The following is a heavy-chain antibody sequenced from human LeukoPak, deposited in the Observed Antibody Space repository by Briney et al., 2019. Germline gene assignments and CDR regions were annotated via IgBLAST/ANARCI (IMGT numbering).Heavy chain of an antibody. Sequence: PSETLSLTCTVSGGSISSYYWSWIRQPPGKGLDWIGYIYYSGNTNYNPSLKSRVTISVDTSKNLFSLKLNSVTTADTAVYYCARFPQGGFNYFDYWGQGALVTVSS. V-gene: IGHV4-59*01. CDR1: GGSISSYY. CDR3: ARFPQGGFNYFDY. CDR2: IYYSGNT. D-gene: IGHD5-24*01. J-gene: IGHJ4*02.